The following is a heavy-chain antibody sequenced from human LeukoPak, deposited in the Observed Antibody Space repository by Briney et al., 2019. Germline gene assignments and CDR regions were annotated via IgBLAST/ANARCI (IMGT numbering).Heavy chain of an antibody. Sequence: GGSLRLSCAASGFTFSSYAMSWVRQAPGKGLEWVSGIGWNSGGIVYADSVKGRFTISRDNAKNSLYLQMNSLGAEDTAFYYCVKVTAAGFVDHWGQGTLVTVSS. D-gene: IGHD6-13*01. CDR2: IGWNSGGI. V-gene: IGHV3-9*01. CDR1: GFTFSSYA. J-gene: IGHJ4*02. CDR3: VKVTAAGFVDH.